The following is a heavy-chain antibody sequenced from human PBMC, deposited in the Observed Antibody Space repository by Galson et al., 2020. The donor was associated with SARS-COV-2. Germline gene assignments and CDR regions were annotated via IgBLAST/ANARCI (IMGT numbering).Heavy chain of an antibody. Sequence: GGSLRLSCAASGFIFSDYYMSWIRQAPGKGLEWVAYISSTSTYVNYADSERGRFSISRDNAETSVYLQINSLTAEDTAVYYCTRVRSGWNFDSWGQGSLVTVSS. CDR3: TRVRSGWNFDS. J-gene: IGHJ4*02. D-gene: IGHD6-19*01. CDR2: ISSTSTYV. CDR1: GFIFSDYY. V-gene: IGHV3-11*06.